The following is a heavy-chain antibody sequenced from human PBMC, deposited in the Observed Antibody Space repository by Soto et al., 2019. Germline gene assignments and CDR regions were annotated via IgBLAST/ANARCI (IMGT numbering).Heavy chain of an antibody. V-gene: IGHV3-30*18. D-gene: IGHD2-8*01. CDR3: AKGPPLLMVYPVLDS. CDR1: EFTFSKHG. CDR2: ISYDGSNK. J-gene: IGHJ4*02. Sequence: GGSLRLSCAASEFTFSKHGMHWVCQAPGKGLEWVAVISYDGSNKYYGDSVKDRFTISRDNSKNTLYLHMNSLRPEDTAVYFCAKGPPLLMVYPVLDSWGQGTLVTVSS.